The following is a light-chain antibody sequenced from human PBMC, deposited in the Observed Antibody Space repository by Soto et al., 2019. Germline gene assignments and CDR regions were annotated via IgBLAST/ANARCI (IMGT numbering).Light chain of an antibody. CDR2: DAS. V-gene: IGKV3-11*01. J-gene: IGKJ3*01. CDR1: QSVSNY. CDR3: QQRSNWPPVFT. Sequence: EIVLTQSPATLSLSPGQRATLSCRASQSVSNYLAWYQQKPGQAPRLLIYDASNRATGIPARFSGSGSGTDFTLTIGSLEPEDFAVYYCQQRSNWPPVFTFGPGTKVDIK.